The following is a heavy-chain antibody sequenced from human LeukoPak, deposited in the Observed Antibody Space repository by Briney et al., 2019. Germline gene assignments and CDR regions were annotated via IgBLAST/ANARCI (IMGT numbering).Heavy chain of an antibody. J-gene: IGHJ4*02. CDR2: ISYDGSNK. CDR3: ARVGSGSYAQPFDY. V-gene: IGHV3-30*07. D-gene: IGHD3-10*01. CDR1: GFTFSSYA. Sequence: GGSLRLSCAASGFTFSSYAMHWVRQAPGKGLEWVAVISYDGSNKYYADSVKGRFTISRDNSKSTLYVQMNSLRAEDTAVYYCARVGSGSYAQPFDYWGQGALVTVSS.